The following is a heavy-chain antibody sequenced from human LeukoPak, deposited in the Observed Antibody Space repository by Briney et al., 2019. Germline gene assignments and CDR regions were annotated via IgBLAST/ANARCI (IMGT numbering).Heavy chain of an antibody. Sequence: SETLSLTCAVYGGSFSGYYWSWIRQPPGKGLEWIGEINHSGSTNYNPSLKSRVTISVDTSKNQFSLKLSSVTAADTAVYYCARGRLVFFYGMDVSGQGTTVTVSS. V-gene: IGHV4-34*01. J-gene: IGHJ6*02. CDR3: ARGRLVFFYGMDV. CDR1: GGSFSGYY. D-gene: IGHD3-3*01. CDR2: INHSGST.